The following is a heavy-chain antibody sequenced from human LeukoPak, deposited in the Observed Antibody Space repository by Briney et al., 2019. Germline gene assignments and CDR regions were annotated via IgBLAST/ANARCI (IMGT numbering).Heavy chain of an antibody. J-gene: IGHJ4*02. CDR2: ISGSGGST. Sequence: GGSLRLSCIVSGFTLSSYEMSWIRQAPGKGLEWVSAISGSGGSTYYADSVKGRFTISRDNSKNTLYLQMNSLRAEDTAVYYCAKAGSLSIAARRLYYFDYWGQGTLVTVSS. CDR1: GFTLSSYE. CDR3: AKAGSLSIAARRLYYFDY. D-gene: IGHD6-6*01. V-gene: IGHV3-23*01.